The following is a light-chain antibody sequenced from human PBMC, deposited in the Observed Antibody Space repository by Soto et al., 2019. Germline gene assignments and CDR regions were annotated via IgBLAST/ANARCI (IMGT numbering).Light chain of an antibody. CDR1: QSISHK. V-gene: IGKV3-15*01. Sequence: DIMVTMSPATLSVYPGERVTLSCRASQSISHKLAWYQQRPGQAPRLLIYGASTRATGIPSRFSGSGSGTDFTLTISRLEPEDFAVYYCQQYGTSRHGPFGQGSRLEV. J-gene: IGKJ5*01. CDR3: QQYGTSRHGP. CDR2: GAS.